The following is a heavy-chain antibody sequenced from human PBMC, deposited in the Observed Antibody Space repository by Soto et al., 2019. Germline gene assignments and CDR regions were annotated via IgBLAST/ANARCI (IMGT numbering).Heavy chain of an antibody. CDR2: ISAYNGNT. CDR1: GYTFTSYG. J-gene: IGHJ6*03. V-gene: IGHV1-18*01. D-gene: IGHD6-13*01. Sequence: ASVKVSCKASGYTFTSYGISWVRQAPGQGLEWMGWISAYNGNTNYAQKLQGRVTMTRDTSTSTAYMELSSLRSEDTAVYYCARALRRTGRIAAAGYYYYYYMDVWGKGTTVTVSS. CDR3: ARALRRTGRIAAAGYYYYYYMDV.